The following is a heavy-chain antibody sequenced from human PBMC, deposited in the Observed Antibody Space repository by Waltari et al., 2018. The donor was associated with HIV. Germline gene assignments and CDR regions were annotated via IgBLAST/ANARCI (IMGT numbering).Heavy chain of an antibody. J-gene: IGHJ4*02. CDR3: ARGERFLEWLPKGY. D-gene: IGHD3-3*01. V-gene: IGHV3-30*01. Sequence: QVQLVESGGGVVQPGRSLRLSCAASGFTFNAYAMHWVRQAPGKGLEWVAVILFDGSNKYYAESVKGRFTISRDNSKNTLYLQMNSLRAEDTAVYYCARGERFLEWLPKGYWGQGTLVTVS. CDR1: GFTFNAYA. CDR2: ILFDGSNK.